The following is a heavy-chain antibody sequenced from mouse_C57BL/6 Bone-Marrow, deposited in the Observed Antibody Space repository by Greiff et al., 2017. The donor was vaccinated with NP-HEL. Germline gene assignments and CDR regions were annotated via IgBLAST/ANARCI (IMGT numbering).Heavy chain of an antibody. CDR2: IDPSDSYT. Sequence: VQLQQPGAELVMPGASVKLSCKASGYTFTSYWMHWVKQRPGQGLEWIGEIDPSDSYTNYNQKFKGKSTLTVDKSSSTAYMQLSSLTSEDSAVYYCARKNYSNPFAYWGQGTLVTVSA. V-gene: IGHV1-69*01. CDR3: ARKNYSNPFAY. D-gene: IGHD2-5*01. J-gene: IGHJ3*01. CDR1: GYTFTSYW.